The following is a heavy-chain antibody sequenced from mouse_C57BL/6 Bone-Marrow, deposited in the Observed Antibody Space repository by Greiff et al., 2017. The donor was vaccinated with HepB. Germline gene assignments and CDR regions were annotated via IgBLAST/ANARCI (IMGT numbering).Heavy chain of an antibody. V-gene: IGHV5-16*01. CDR2: INYDGSST. J-gene: IGHJ2*01. CDR3: ARDLDYFDY. CDR1: GFTFSDYY. Sequence: EVQLVESEGGLVQPGSSMKLSCTASGFTFSDYYMAWVRQVPEKGLEWVANINYDGSSTYYLDSLKSRFIISRDNAKNILYLQMSSLKSEDTATYYCARDLDYFDYWGQGTTLTVSS.